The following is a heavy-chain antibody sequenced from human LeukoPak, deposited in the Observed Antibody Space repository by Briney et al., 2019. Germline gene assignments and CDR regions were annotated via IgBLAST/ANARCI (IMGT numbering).Heavy chain of an antibody. CDR2: IKEDGSEK. CDR3: ARDLPRGTVGAAAY. CDR1: GFTLSSYW. D-gene: IGHD1-26*01. J-gene: IGHJ4*02. Sequence: GGSLRLSCAASGFTLSSYWMTWVRQAPGKGLEWVANIKEDGSEKYYVDSVEGRFTISRDNAKNSLYLQMNSLRAEDTAVYYCARDLPRGTVGAAAYWGQGTLVTVSS. V-gene: IGHV3-7*01.